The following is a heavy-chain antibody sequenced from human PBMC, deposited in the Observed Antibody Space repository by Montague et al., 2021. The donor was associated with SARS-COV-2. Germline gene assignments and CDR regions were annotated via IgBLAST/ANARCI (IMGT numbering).Heavy chain of an antibody. CDR3: ARGARQGYGFRLGSFDY. J-gene: IGHJ4*02. CDR2: INHSGST. V-gene: IGHV4-34*01. D-gene: IGHD3-10*01. CDR1: GGSFSGHY. Sequence: SETLSLTCAVYGGSFSGHYWNWIRQPPGKGLEWIGEINHSGSTNNNPSPTIRVTMSVDTSKTQFHLNLSPVTAADTAVYYCARGARQGYGFRLGSFDYWGQGTLVTVSS.